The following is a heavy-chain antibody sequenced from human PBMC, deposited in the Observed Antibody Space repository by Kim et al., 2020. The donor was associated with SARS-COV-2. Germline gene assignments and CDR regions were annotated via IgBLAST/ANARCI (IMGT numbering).Heavy chain of an antibody. CDR3: ARSTWGLDWYFDV. J-gene: IGHJ2*01. D-gene: IGHD1-1*01. Sequence: YSPSFRSRVTISNNASKNQFSLGLNSVTAADTAVYFCARSTWGLDWYFDVWGRGTLVAVSS. V-gene: IGHV4-30-2*03.